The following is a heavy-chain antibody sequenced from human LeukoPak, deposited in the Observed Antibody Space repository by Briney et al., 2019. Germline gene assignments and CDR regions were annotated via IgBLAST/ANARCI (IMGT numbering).Heavy chain of an antibody. J-gene: IGHJ4*02. CDR3: ARDDY. V-gene: IGHV3-21*01. CDR2: ISSSSSYI. CDR1: GFTFISYS. Sequence: GGSLRLSCAAFGFTFISYSMNWVRHAQRKGLESVSSISSSSSYIYYADSVKGRFTISRDNAKNSLYLQMDSLRDEDTAVYYCARDDYWGQGTLVTVSS.